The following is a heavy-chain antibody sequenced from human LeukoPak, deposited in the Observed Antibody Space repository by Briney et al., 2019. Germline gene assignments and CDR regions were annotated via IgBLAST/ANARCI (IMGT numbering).Heavy chain of an antibody. J-gene: IGHJ4*02. CDR2: IKQDGSEK. CDR3: ARVRGGVWGSYRYDY. V-gene: IGHV3-7*01. Sequence: GGSLRLSCAASGFTFSSYWMSWVRQAPGKGLECVANIKQDGSEKYYVDSVKGRFTISRDNAKNSLYLQMNSLRAEDTAVYYCARVRGGVWGSYRYDYWGQGTLVTVSS. D-gene: IGHD3-16*02. CDR1: GFTFSSYW.